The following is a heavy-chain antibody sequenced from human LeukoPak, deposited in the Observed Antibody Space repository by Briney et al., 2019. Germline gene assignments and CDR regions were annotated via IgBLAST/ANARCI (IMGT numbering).Heavy chain of an antibody. CDR2: ITWDGGST. D-gene: IGHD6-6*01. Sequence: GGSLRLSCAASGFTFDDYTMHWVRQAPGKGLEWVSLITWDGGSTFYADSVEGRFTISRDNTKNSLYLQMNSLRTEDSALYYCAKSLSSSSSYWGQGTLATVSS. J-gene: IGHJ4*02. CDR3: AKSLSSSSSY. CDR1: GFTFDDYT. V-gene: IGHV3-43*01.